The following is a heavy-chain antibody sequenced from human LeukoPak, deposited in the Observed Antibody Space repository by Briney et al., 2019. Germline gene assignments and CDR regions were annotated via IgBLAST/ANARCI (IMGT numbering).Heavy chain of an antibody. CDR3: ARGCSATRCPADS. CDR2: INPDGTIA. Sequence: GGSLRLSCAASGFTFSSYWLHWVRQAPGEGLVWVSEINPDGTIATYADSVKGRFTISRDNSKNTLYLQINSLKAEDTAVYYCARGCSATRCPADSWGQGSLVTVSS. D-gene: IGHD2-15*01. V-gene: IGHV3-74*01. CDR1: GFTFSSYW. J-gene: IGHJ4*02.